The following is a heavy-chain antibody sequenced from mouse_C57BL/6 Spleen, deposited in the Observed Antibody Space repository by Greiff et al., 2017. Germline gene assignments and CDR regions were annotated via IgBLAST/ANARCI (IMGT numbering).Heavy chain of an antibody. V-gene: IGHV1-55*01. CDR3: ARGTQGYWYFDV. CDR2: IYPGSGST. Sequence: QVQLQQPGAELVKPGASVKMSCKASGYTFTSYWITWVKQRPGQGLEWIGDIYPGSGSTNYNEKFKSKATLTVDTSSSPAYMQLSSLTSEDSAVYYCARGTQGYWYFDVWGTGTTVTVSS. J-gene: IGHJ1*03. CDR1: GYTFTSYW.